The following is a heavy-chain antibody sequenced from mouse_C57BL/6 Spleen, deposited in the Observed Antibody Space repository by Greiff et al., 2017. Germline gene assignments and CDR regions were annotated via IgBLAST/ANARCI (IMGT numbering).Heavy chain of an antibody. CDR3: ARFWGPTTVVPSYAMDY. V-gene: IGHV2-2*01. CDR1: GFSLTSYG. D-gene: IGHD1-1*01. Sequence: VKLVESGPGLVQPSQSLSITCTVSGFSLTSYGVHWVRQSPGKGLEWLGVIWSGGSTDYNAAFISRLSISKDNSKSQVFFKMNSLQADDTAIYYCARFWGPTTVVPSYAMDYWGQGTSVTVSS. CDR2: IWSGGST. J-gene: IGHJ4*01.